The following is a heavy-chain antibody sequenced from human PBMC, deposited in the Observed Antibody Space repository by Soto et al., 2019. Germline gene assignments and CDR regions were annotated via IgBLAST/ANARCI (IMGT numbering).Heavy chain of an antibody. V-gene: IGHV4-59*01. J-gene: IGHJ6*02. CDR2: IYNSGST. CDR3: ARARITMVREVIKYNMDV. Sequence: SETLSLTCTVSGGSISTYYWSWIRRPPGKGLEWIGYIYNSGSTHSNPSLQSRVTISVXXXXXXFXLXLXXXTAAXTAIYDCARARITMVREVIKYNMDVWGQGTTVT. CDR1: GGSISTYY. D-gene: IGHD3-10*01.